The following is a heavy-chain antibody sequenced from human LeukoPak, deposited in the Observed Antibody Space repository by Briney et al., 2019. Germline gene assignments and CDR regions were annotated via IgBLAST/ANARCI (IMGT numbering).Heavy chain of an antibody. D-gene: IGHD3-10*01. CDR1: GGSFSGYY. CDR3: ARVGYGSGSRVDY. Sequence: SETLSLTCVVYGGSFSGYYWSWIRQPPGKGLEWIGEINHSGSTNYNPSLKSRVTISVDTSKNQFSLKLSSVTAADTAVYYCARVGYGSGSRVDYWGQGTLVTVSS. CDR2: INHSGST. J-gene: IGHJ4*02. V-gene: IGHV4-34*01.